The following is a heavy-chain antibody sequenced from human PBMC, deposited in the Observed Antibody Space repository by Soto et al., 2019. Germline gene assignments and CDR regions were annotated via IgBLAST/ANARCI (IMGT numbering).Heavy chain of an antibody. CDR1: GFTFSGSA. V-gene: IGHV3-73*01. D-gene: IGHD2-15*01. CDR2: IRSKANSYAT. J-gene: IGHJ4*02. CDR3: TRLGYCSGGSCYSGY. Sequence: VGSLRLSCAVSGFTFSGSAMHWVRQACGKGLEWVGRIRSKANSYATAYAASVKGRFTISRDDSKNTAYLQMNSLKTEDTAVYYCTRLGYCSGGSCYSGYWGQGTLVTVSS.